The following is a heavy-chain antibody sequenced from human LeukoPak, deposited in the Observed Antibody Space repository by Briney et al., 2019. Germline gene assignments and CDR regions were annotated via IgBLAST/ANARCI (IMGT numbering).Heavy chain of an antibody. CDR3: ARAPGGSYLDY. J-gene: IGHJ4*02. CDR2: ISSSSSYI. Sequence: GGSLKLSCAASGFTFSSYSMNWVRQAPGKGLEWDSSISSSSSYIYYADSVKGRFTISRDNAKNSLYLQMNSLRAEDTAVYYCARAPGGSYLDYWGQGTLVTVSS. D-gene: IGHD1-26*01. CDR1: GFTFSSYS. V-gene: IGHV3-21*01.